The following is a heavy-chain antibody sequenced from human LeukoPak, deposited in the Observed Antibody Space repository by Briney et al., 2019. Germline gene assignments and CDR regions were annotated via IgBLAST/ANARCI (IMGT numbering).Heavy chain of an antibody. D-gene: IGHD3-10*01. CDR3: ARVSYNPYYYYYMDV. CDR1: GGSISSYY. CDR2: IYYSGST. Sequence: SETLSLTCTVSGGSISSYYWSWIRQPPGKGLEWIGYIYYSGSTNYNPSLKSRVTISVDTSKNQFSLKLSSVTAADTAVYYCARVSYNPYYYYYMDVWGKGTTVTVSS. V-gene: IGHV4-59*01. J-gene: IGHJ6*03.